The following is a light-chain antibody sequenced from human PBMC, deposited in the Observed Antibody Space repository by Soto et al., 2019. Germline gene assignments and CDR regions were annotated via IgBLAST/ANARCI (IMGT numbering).Light chain of an antibody. V-gene: IGKV1D-16*01. Sequence: DIQMTQSPSSLSASVGDRVTITCRASQGIGAWVTWYQQKPGKAPESLIYAASSLRSGVPSRFSGSRSGTYFTLTISSLQPEDFATYYCHQYDKYPWTFGQGTRVEI. CDR2: AAS. CDR1: QGIGAW. J-gene: IGKJ1*01. CDR3: HQYDKYPWT.